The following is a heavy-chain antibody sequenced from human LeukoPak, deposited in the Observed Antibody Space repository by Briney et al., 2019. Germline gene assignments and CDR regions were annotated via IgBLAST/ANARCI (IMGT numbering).Heavy chain of an antibody. CDR1: GGSISSYY. CDR2: IYYSGST. CDR3: ARGQTYDSSGYYWYY. D-gene: IGHD3-22*01. V-gene: IGHV4-59*01. Sequence: PSETLSLTCTVSGGSISSYYWSWIRQPPGQGLEWIGYIYYSGSTNYNPSLKSRVTISVDTSKNQSSLKLSSVTAADTAVYYCARGQTYDSSGYYWYYWGQGTLVTVSS. J-gene: IGHJ4*02.